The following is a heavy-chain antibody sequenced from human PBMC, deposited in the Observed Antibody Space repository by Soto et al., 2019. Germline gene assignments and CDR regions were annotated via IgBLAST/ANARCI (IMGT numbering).Heavy chain of an antibody. J-gene: IGHJ4*02. CDR1: GDSIRSYY. D-gene: IGHD6-25*01. CDR3: AAGEASSGNLAPYYLDF. Sequence: SETLSLTCTVSGDSIRSYYWSWIRQSPGKELEWIGYIYSSGNTNYNPSLKSRVTFSVDTSKNQFSLELSSVTAADTAVYFCAAGEASSGNLAPYYLDFWGQGTLVTVSS. CDR2: IYSSGNT. V-gene: IGHV4-59*03.